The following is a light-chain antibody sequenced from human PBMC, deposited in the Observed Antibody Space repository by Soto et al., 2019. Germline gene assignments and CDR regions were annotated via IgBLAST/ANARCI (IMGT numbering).Light chain of an antibody. Sequence: QSALTQPASVSRSPGQSITISCTRSSSHVGSYDFVSWYQQHPGKAPKVLIYEVTKRPSGVSNRFSGSKSGNTASLTISGLQADDEADYYCCADAGSSRYVFGTGTKLTVL. CDR2: EVT. J-gene: IGLJ1*01. V-gene: IGLV2-23*02. CDR1: SSHVGSYDF. CDR3: CADAGSSRYV.